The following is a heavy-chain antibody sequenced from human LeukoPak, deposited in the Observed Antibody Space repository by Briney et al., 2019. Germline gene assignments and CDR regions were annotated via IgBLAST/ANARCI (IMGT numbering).Heavy chain of an antibody. CDR1: GFTFSSYG. CDR2: ISYDGSNK. J-gene: IGHJ4*02. V-gene: IGHV3-30*18. CDR3: AKSPGKARSSIDY. Sequence: GRSLRLSCAASGFTFSSYGMHWVRQAPGKGLEWVAVISYDGSNKYYADSVKGRFTISRDNSKNTLYLQMNSLRAEDTAVYYCAKSPGKARSSIDYWGQGTLVTVSS. D-gene: IGHD6-6*01.